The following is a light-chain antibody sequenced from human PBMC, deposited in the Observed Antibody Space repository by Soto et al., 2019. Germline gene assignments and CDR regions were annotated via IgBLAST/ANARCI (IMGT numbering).Light chain of an antibody. CDR2: LGS. Sequence: DIVMTQSPLSLPVTPGEPASISCRSSQSLLHSNGYNYLDWYLQKPGQSPQLLIYLGSNRASRVPHMVRGRGIGREFTMKISRVEAEDVGVYYCMQALQTPRTFGQGTKVEIK. V-gene: IGKV2-28*01. J-gene: IGKJ1*01. CDR1: QSLLHSNGYNY. CDR3: MQALQTPRT.